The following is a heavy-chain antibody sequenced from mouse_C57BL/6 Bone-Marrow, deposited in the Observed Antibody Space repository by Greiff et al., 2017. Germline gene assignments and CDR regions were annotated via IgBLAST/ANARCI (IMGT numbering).Heavy chain of an antibody. J-gene: IGHJ3*01. D-gene: IGHD2-4*01. V-gene: IGHV1-5*01. Sequence: VQLQQSGTVLARPGASVKMSCKTSGYTFTSYWMHWVKQRPGQGLEWIGAIYPGNSDTSYNQKFKGKAKLTALTSASTAYMELSSLTNEDSAVYYCTRDYYDYDWFAYWGQGTLVTVSA. CDR1: GYTFTSYW. CDR3: TRDYYDYDWFAY. CDR2: IYPGNSDT.